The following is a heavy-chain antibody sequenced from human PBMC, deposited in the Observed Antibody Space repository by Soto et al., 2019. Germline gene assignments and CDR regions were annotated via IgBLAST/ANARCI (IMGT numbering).Heavy chain of an antibody. CDR2: ISYDGRDK. J-gene: IGHJ4*02. V-gene: IGHV3-30*04. CDR3: ARDASTGAADYYFDY. D-gene: IGHD4-17*01. Sequence: GGSLRLSCAASGFTFRSYATHWVRQAPGKGLEWVAVISYDGRDKKHADSVKGRFTISRDNSNNMVYLQMNSLRAEDTAVYYCARDASTGAADYYFDYWGQGTPVPVSS. CDR1: GFTFRSYA.